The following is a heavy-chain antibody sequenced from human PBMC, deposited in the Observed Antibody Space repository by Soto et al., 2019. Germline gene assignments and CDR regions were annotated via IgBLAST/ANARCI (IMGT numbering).Heavy chain of an antibody. V-gene: IGHV3-74*01. CDR2: INSDGSST. Sequence: EVQLVESGGGLVQPGGSLRLSCAASGFTFSSYWMHWVRQATGKGLVWVSRINSDGSSTSYADSVKGRFTISRDNAKNTLYLQMNSLRAEDTAVYYCARVGVPLGGMDVWGQGTTVTVSS. CDR3: ARVGVPLGGMDV. CDR1: GFTFSSYW. J-gene: IGHJ6*02. D-gene: IGHD3-16*01.